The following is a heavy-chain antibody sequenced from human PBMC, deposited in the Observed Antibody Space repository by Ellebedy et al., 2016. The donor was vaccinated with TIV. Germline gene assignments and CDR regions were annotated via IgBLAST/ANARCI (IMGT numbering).Heavy chain of an antibody. D-gene: IGHD6-19*01. CDR3: ARDSKKGWAFDI. J-gene: IGHJ3*02. CDR2: FIPLLDKT. Sequence: ASVKVSCKASGGTFSSYAMTWVRQAPGQGLEWMGSFIPLLDKTNYAQNFQGRVTITADKSTTTAFMELSTLRSEDTAVYYCARDSKKGWAFDIWGQGTMVTVSS. V-gene: IGHV1-69*04. CDR1: GGTFSSYA.